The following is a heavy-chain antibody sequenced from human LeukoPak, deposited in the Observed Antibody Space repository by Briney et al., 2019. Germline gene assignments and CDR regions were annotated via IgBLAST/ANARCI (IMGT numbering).Heavy chain of an antibody. CDR2: ITDSGGDT. J-gene: IGHJ4*02. Sequence: GGSLRLSCAASGFIFNNYAMSWVRQAPGKGLEWVSAITDSGGDTYHADSVKGRFTISRDNSRNTLYLQMNGLRVEDSAVYHCAKGSQSSRPYRFDFWGQGTLVTVSS. D-gene: IGHD2-2*01. V-gene: IGHV3-23*01. CDR3: AKGSQSSRPYRFDF. CDR1: GFIFNNYA.